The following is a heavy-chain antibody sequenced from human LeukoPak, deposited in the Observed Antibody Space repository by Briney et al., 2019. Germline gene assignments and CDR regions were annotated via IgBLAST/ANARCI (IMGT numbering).Heavy chain of an antibody. J-gene: IGHJ4*02. CDR2: INQDGSEK. Sequence: GGSLRLSCAASGFTFSRFWMSWVRQAPGMGLEWVANINQDGSEKNYVDSVKGRFTIYRDNAKNSLYLQMNSLRAGDTAVYYCARDRFRWEGYHYGFVYWGQGALFTVCS. CDR3: ARDRFRWEGYHYGFVY. V-gene: IGHV3-7*01. CDR1: GFTFSRFW. D-gene: IGHD5-12*01.